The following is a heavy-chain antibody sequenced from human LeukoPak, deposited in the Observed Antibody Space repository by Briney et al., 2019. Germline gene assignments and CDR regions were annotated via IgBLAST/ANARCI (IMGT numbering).Heavy chain of an antibody. D-gene: IGHD3-22*01. CDR3: AKGIHSTGYYPFDY. CDR1: GFTFSSYA. J-gene: IGHJ4*02. V-gene: IGHV3-23*01. Sequence: PGGSLRLSCAASGFTFSSYAMSWARQAPGKGLEWVSGIGESGDNTYYADSVKGRFTISRDTSESTLYLQLNSLRAEDTAIYYCAKGIHSTGYYPFDYWGQGTLVTVSS. CDR2: IGESGDNT.